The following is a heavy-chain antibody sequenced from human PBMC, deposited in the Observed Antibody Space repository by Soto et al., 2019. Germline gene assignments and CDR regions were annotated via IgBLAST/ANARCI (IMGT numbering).Heavy chain of an antibody. Sequence: ASVKVSCKASGYTFTGYYMHRVRQAPGQGLEWMGWINPNSGGTNYAQKFQGRVTMTRDTSISTAYMELSRLRSDDTAVYYCAREGRGGSFDWRYYGMDVWGQGTTVTVSS. CDR1: GYTFTGYY. V-gene: IGHV1-2*02. D-gene: IGHD1-26*01. J-gene: IGHJ6*02. CDR3: AREGRGGSFDWRYYGMDV. CDR2: INPNSGGT.